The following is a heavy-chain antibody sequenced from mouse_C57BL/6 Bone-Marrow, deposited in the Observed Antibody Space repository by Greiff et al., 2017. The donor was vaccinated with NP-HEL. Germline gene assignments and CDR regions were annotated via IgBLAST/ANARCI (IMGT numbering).Heavy chain of an antibody. D-gene: IGHD1-1*01. J-gene: IGHJ1*03. Sequence: VQLQQSGAELVKPGASVKISCKASGYTFTDYYINWVKQRPGQGLEWIGKIGPGSGSTYYNEKFKGKATLTADKSSSTAYMQLSSLTSEDSAVYFCAKPRGYYYGSSYGYFDVWGTGTTVTVSS. V-gene: IGHV1-77*01. CDR2: IGPGSGST. CDR3: AKPRGYYYGSSYGYFDV. CDR1: GYTFTDYY.